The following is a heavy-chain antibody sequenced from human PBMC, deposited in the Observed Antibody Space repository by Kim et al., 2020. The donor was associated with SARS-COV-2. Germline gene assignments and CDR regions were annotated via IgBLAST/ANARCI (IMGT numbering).Heavy chain of an antibody. CDR1: GFTFSSYA. CDR2: ISYDGSNK. V-gene: IGHV3-30-3*01. CDR3: ARSQQSLGH. D-gene: IGHD6-13*01. J-gene: IGHJ1*01. Sequence: GGSLRLYCAASGFTFSSYAMHWVRQAPGKGLEWVAVISYDGSNKYYADSVKGRFTISRDNSKNTLYLQMNSLRAEDTAVYYCARSQQSLGHWGQGTLVTVSS.